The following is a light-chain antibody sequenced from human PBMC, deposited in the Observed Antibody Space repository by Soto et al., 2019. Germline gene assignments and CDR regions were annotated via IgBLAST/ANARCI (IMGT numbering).Light chain of an antibody. CDR1: SSDVGAYNY. J-gene: IGLJ1*01. V-gene: IGLV2-11*01. CDR2: EVS. Sequence: QSALTQPRSVSGSPGQSVTISCTGTSSDVGAYNYAAWYQQHPGKVPKLMIYEVSKRPSGVPDRFSGSKSGNTASLTVSGLQADDEADYYCSSYAGSDVFVFGTGTKVTVL. CDR3: SSYAGSDVFV.